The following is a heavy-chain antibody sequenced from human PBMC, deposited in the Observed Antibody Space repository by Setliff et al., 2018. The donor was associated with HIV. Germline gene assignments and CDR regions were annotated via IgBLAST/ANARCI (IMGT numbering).Heavy chain of an antibody. J-gene: IGHJ4*02. CDR2: INSYLAET. CDR1: GYTFTSYG. Sequence: ASVKVSCKASGYTFTSYGMNWVRQAPGQGLEWVGWINSYLAETKYAQNLQGRLTLTTDTSTNTAFMELRSLTSDDTAVYYCAREVDGVELDHWGQGSLVTVSS. CDR3: AREVDGVELDH. V-gene: IGHV1-18*01.